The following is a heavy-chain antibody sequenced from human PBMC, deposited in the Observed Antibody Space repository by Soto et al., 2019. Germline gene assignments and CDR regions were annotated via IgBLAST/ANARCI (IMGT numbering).Heavy chain of an antibody. J-gene: IGHJ5*02. CDR1: GGSISSGGYS. CDR3: ARVPGDFWSGYYCWFDP. Sequence: QLQLQESGSGLVKPSQTLSLTCAVSGGSISSGGYSWSWIRQPPGKGLEWIGYIYHSGSTYYNPSLKRRVPISVDRSKTQFSLKMSSVTAADTAVYCCARVPGDFWSGYYCWFDPWGQGTLVTVSS. D-gene: IGHD3-3*01. V-gene: IGHV4-30-2*01. CDR2: IYHSGST.